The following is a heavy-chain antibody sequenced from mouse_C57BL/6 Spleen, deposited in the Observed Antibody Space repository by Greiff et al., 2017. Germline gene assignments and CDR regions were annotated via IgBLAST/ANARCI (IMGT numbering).Heavy chain of an antibody. J-gene: IGHJ4*01. Sequence: EVKVEESGAGLVKPGGSLKLSCAASGFTFSSYALTWVRQTPEKRLEWVAYISRGGDSIYYAETVKGRFPFSRDHARNTLYLQMSSLKSEDTAMYYCTRDLRAYYSSSDYDAMDYGGQGTSVTVSS. CDR3: TRDLRAYYSSSDYDAMDY. CDR2: ISRGGDSI. V-gene: IGHV5-9-1*02. CDR1: GFTFSSYA. D-gene: IGHD2-5*01.